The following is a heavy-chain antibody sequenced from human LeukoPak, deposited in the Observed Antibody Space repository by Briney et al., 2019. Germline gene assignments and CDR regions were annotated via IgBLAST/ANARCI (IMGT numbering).Heavy chain of an antibody. D-gene: IGHD3-3*01. CDR3: ARGPTYDFWSGYLSTDSYFDY. CDR2: ISYDGSNK. Sequence: TGGSLRLSCAASGFTFSSYAMHWVRQAPGKGLEWVAVISYDGSNKYYADSVKGRFTISRDNSKNTLYLQMNSLRAEDTAVYYCARGPTYDFWSGYLSTDSYFDYWGQGTLVTVSS. V-gene: IGHV3-30*04. J-gene: IGHJ4*02. CDR1: GFTFSSYA.